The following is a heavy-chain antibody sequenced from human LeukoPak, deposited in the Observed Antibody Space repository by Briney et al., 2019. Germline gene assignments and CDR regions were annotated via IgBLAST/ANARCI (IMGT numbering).Heavy chain of an antibody. J-gene: IGHJ4*02. Sequence: PGGSLRLSCAASGFTFGTYGLAWVRQAPGKGLEWVSAISASGDHTYYADSVKGRFSISRDNFKNTLYLQMNSLRAEDTALYYCAKEMRSSQPFDYWGQGTLVTVSS. CDR3: AKEMRSSQPFDY. CDR2: ISASGDHT. V-gene: IGHV3-23*01. D-gene: IGHD2-2*01. CDR1: GFTFGTYG.